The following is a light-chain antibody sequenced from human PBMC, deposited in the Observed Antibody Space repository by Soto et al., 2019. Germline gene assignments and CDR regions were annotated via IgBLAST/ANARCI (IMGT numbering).Light chain of an antibody. CDR2: GAS. CDR1: QALGNN. V-gene: IGKV3-15*01. CDR3: QQYTNWPYT. Sequence: EIVMMQSPATLSVSPRGRATLSCRASQALGNNLAWYQHKPGQAPRLLIYGASTRATGVPVRFSGSGSETEFTLSSSSLQSDDLAVYYCQQYTNWPYTFGQGTKLEIE. J-gene: IGKJ2*01.